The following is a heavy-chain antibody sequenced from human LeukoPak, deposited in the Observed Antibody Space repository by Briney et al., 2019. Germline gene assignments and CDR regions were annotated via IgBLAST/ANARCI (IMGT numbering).Heavy chain of an antibody. D-gene: IGHD3-22*01. J-gene: IGHJ4*02. V-gene: IGHV3-7*01. CDR2: IKEDGSAK. Sequence: PGGSLRLSCVASGFTLSDHWMSWVRQAPGKGLEWVATIKEDGSAKFYADSVKGRFTISRDNAKNSVFLQMNSLTHDDTAVYYCARVELIPFYYDRSPAGYWGQGTLVTVSS. CDR1: GFTLSDHW. CDR3: ARVELIPFYYDRSPAGY.